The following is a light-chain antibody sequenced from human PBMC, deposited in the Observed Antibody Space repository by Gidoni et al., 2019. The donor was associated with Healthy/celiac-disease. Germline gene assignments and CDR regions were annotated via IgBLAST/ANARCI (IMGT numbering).Light chain of an antibody. J-gene: IGKJ1*01. CDR3: QQYYSYPKT. V-gene: IGKV1-8*01. Sequence: IRMTQSPSSLSASTGDRVTITCRASQGISSYLAWYQQKPGKAPKLLIYAASTLQSGVPSRFSGSGSGTDFTLTISCLQSEDFATYYCQQYYSYPKTFXQXTKVEIK. CDR1: QGISSY. CDR2: AAS.